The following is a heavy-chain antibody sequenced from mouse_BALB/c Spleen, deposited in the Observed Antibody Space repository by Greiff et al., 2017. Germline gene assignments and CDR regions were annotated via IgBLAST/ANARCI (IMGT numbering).Heavy chain of an antibody. V-gene: IGHV3-2*02. J-gene: IGHJ3*01. CDR3: ARIDYGSSYWFAY. Sequence: EVQLVESGPGLVKPSQSLSLTCTVTGYSITSDYAWNWIRQFPGNKLEWMGYISYSGSTSYNPSLKSRISITRDTSKNQFFLQLNSVTTEDTATYYCARIDYGSSYWFAYWGQGTLVTVSA. D-gene: IGHD1-1*01. CDR1: GYSITSDYA. CDR2: ISYSGST.